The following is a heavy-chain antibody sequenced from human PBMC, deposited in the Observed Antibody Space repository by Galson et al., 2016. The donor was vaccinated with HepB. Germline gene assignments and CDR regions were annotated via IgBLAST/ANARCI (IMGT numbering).Heavy chain of an antibody. CDR1: GFPFSQYN. J-gene: IGHJ4*02. V-gene: IGHV3-21*01. D-gene: IGHD1-14*01. Sequence: SLRLSCAASGFPFSQYNMNWVRQAPGKGLEWVSFISSCSSYIYYVDSVKGRFTISRDNAKNSLYLQMDSLRAEDTAVYYCVRETLRGTRFDNWGQGTLVTVAS. CDR3: VRETLRGTRFDN. CDR2: ISSCSSYI.